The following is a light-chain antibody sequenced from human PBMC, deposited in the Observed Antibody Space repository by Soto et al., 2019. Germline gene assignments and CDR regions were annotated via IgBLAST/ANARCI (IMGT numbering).Light chain of an antibody. J-gene: IGKJ3*01. Sequence: EIVLTQSPATLSLSPGERATLSCRASQSVSRYLAWYQQKPGQAPRLLIYDASNRATGIPARFSGSGSGTDFTLTISSLAPEDFAVYYCHQRNKWPPGFGPGTKVDIK. CDR2: DAS. CDR1: QSVSRY. V-gene: IGKV3-11*01. CDR3: HQRNKWPPG.